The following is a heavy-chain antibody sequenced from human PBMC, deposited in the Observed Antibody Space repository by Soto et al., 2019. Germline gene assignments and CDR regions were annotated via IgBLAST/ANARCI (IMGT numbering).Heavy chain of an antibody. CDR2: IYPGDSDT. CDR3: ARHSGGVAPYYYYCGMDV. D-gene: IGHD3-3*01. V-gene: IGHV5-51*01. CDR1: GYSFTSYW. Sequence: PGESLKISCKGSGYSFTSYWIGWVRQMPGKGLEWMGIIYPGDSDTRYSPSFQGQVTISADKSISTAYLQWSSLKASDTAMYYCARHSGGVAPYYYYCGMDVWGQGTTVTVSS. J-gene: IGHJ6*02.